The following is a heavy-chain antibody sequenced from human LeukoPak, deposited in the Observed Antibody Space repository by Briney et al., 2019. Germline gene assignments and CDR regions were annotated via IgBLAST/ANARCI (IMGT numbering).Heavy chain of an antibody. Sequence: PGGSLRLSCAASGLTFSTYAMNWVRQAPGKGLEWVSGLTGGGDSTKYADSVKDRFTISRDNSKNTLYLQMNSLRAEDTAIYYCARAYGSGIGSGTTFGPWGQGTLVTVSS. D-gene: IGHD3-10*01. CDR2: LTGGGDST. V-gene: IGHV3-23*01. J-gene: IGHJ5*02. CDR3: ARAYGSGIGSGTTFGP. CDR1: GLTFSTYA.